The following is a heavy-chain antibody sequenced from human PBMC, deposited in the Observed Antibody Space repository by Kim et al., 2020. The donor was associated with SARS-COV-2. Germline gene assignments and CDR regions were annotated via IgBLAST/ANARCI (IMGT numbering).Heavy chain of an antibody. CDR2: INHSGST. CDR1: GGSFSGYY. J-gene: IGHJ3*02. V-gene: IGHV4-34*01. CDR3: ARGLRRPHYWGSNAFDI. Sequence: SETLSLTCAVYGGSFSGYYWSWIRQPPGKGLEWIGEINHSGSTNYNPSLKSRVTISVDTSKNQFSLKLSSVTAADTAVYYCARGLRRPHYWGSNAFDIWGQGTMVTVSS. D-gene: IGHD7-27*01.